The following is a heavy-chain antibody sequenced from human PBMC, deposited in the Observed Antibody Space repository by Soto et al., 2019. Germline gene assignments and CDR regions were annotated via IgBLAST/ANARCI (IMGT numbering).Heavy chain of an antibody. J-gene: IGHJ1*01. V-gene: IGHV4-59*01. CDR3: ARPNMWYGKIQE. D-gene: IGHD2-15*01. CDR2: MFSSGTT. Sequence: QVQLQESGPGLVKPSETLSLTCTVAGASMNGNYWTWVRQPPGKGLEWIGNMFSSGTTNYNPSLKSRVTMSLDTSVNQFSLRLSSVTAADTAVYYCARPNMWYGKIQEWGRGTLVTVSS. CDR1: GASMNGNY.